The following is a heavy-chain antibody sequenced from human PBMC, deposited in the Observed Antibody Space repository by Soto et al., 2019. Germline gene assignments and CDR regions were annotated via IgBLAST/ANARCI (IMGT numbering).Heavy chain of an antibody. CDR3: ARVITMVRGGTYYYYGMDV. Sequence: ASVKVSCKASGYTFTSYGISWVRQAPGQGLEWMGWISAYNGNTNYAQKLQGRVTMTTDTSTSTAYMEPRSLRSEDTAVYYCARVITMVRGGTYYYYGMDVWGQGTTVTVSS. J-gene: IGHJ6*02. V-gene: IGHV1-18*04. CDR1: GYTFTSYG. CDR2: ISAYNGNT. D-gene: IGHD3-10*01.